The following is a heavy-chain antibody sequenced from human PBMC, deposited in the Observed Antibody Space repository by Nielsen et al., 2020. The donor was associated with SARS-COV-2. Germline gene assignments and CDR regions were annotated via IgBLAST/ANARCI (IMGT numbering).Heavy chain of an antibody. CDR2: IDYSGST. CDR1: GGSISSFY. J-gene: IGHJ1*01. Sequence: SETLSLTCTVSGGSISSFYWGWIRQPPGKGLEWIGHIDYSGSTNYKSSLKSRVTISVDTSKNQFSLKLSSVTATDTAVYFCARDKGSSGWEYFQHWGQGTLVTVSS. V-gene: IGHV4-59*13. CDR3: ARDKGSSGWEYFQH. D-gene: IGHD6-19*01.